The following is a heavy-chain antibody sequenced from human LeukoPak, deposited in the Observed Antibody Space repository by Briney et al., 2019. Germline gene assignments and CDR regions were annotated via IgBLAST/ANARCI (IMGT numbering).Heavy chain of an antibody. CDR2: ISWNSGSI. J-gene: IGHJ4*02. CDR1: GFTFDDYA. D-gene: IGHD4-17*01. V-gene: IGHV3-9*01. Sequence: PGGSLRLSCAASGFTFDDYAMHWVRQAPGKGLEWVSGISWNSGSIGYADSVKGRFTISRDNAKNSLYLQTNSLRAEDTALYYCAKDLYGDYGEYYFDYWGQGTLVTVSS. CDR3: AKDLYGDYGEYYFDY.